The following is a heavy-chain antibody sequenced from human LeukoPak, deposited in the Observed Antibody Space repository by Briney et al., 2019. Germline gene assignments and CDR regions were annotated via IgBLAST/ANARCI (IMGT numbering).Heavy chain of an antibody. CDR1: GFTFSSYW. D-gene: IGHD5-12*01. V-gene: IGHV3-74*01. Sequence: GGSLRLSCAASGFTFSSYWMHWVRQAPGKGLVRVSRINSDGSSTSYADSVKGRFTISRHNAKNTLYLQMTSLRAEDTAVYYCARDQALYSGYDQFDYWGQGTLVTVSS. CDR3: ARDQALYSGYDQFDY. J-gene: IGHJ4*02. CDR2: INSDGSST.